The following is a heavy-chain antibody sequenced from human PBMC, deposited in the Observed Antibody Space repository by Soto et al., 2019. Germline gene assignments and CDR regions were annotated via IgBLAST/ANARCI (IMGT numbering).Heavy chain of an antibody. J-gene: IGHJ4*02. D-gene: IGHD2-21*01. Sequence: QVQLQQWGAGLLKPSETLSLTCAVYGGSFSGYYWSWIRQPPGRGLEWIGEINHSGSTNYNPSLKRRVIISVDTSKNHSSLKLSSVTAAYTAVYYCARFKPPYWGQGTLVTVSS. V-gene: IGHV4-34*01. CDR2: INHSGST. CDR3: ARFKPPY. CDR1: GGSFSGYY.